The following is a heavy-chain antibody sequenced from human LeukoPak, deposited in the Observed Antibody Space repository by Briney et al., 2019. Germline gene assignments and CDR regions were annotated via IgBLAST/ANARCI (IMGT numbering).Heavy chain of an antibody. V-gene: IGHV5-51*01. J-gene: IGHJ5*02. CDR3: ARPGYCSGGSCANWFDP. CDR2: IYPGDSDT. D-gene: IGHD2-15*01. Sequence: GESLKISCKGSGYSFTSYWIGWVRQMPGKGLEWVGIIYPGDSDTRYSPSFQGQVTISADKSISTACLQWSSLKASDTAMYYCARPGYCSGGSCANWFDPWGQGSLVTVSS. CDR1: GYSFTSYW.